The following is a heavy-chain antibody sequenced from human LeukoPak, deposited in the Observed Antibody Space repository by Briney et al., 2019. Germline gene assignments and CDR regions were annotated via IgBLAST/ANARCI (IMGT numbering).Heavy chain of an antibody. D-gene: IGHD3-16*01. CDR1: GGTFSSYA. J-gene: IGHJ4*02. CDR3: ARDPSGGYVPYFDY. Sequence: ASVKISCKASGGTFSSYAISWVRQAPGQGLEWMGRIIPILGITNYAQKFQGRVTITADKSTSTAYMELSSLRSDDTAVYYCARDPSGGYVPYFDYWGQGTLVTVSS. V-gene: IGHV1-69*04. CDR2: IIPILGIT.